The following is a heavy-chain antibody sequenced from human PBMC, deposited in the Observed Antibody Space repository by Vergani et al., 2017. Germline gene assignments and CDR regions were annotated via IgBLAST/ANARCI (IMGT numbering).Heavy chain of an antibody. CDR2: IKQDGSEK. Sequence: EVQLVESGGGLVQPVGSLRLSCAASGFTFSSYWMSWVRQAPGKGLEWVANIKQDGSEKYYVDSVKGRFTISRDNAKNSLYLQMNSLRAEDTAVYYCARDRSKYDFWSGYSGYWGQGTLVTVSS. D-gene: IGHD3-3*01. J-gene: IGHJ4*02. CDR3: ARDRSKYDFWSGYSGY. CDR1: GFTFSSYW. V-gene: IGHV3-7*01.